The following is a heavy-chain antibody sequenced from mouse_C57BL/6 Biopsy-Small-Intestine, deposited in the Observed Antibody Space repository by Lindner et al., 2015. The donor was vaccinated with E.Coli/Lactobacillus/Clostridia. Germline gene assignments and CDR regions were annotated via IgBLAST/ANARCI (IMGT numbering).Heavy chain of an antibody. Sequence: VQLQESGPELVKPGASVKMSCKASGYTFTSYFIHWVQQKPGQGLEWIGYINPYTDNTRYNEKFKGKATLTSDRSSNTAYMELTSLTPEDSAVYSCARSYFSNQGAMDYWGQGTSVTVSS. J-gene: IGHJ4*01. CDR3: ARSYFSNQGAMDY. CDR2: INPYTDNT. V-gene: IGHV1-14*01. CDR1: GYTFTSYF. D-gene: IGHD2-5*01.